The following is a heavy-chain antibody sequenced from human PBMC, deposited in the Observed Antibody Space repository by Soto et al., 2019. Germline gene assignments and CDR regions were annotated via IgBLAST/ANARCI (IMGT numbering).Heavy chain of an antibody. J-gene: IGHJ5*02. D-gene: IGHD6-19*01. CDR1: GGTFSSYT. Sequence: QVQLVQSGAEVKKTGSSVKVSCKASGGTFSSYTISWLRQAPGQGLEWMGRIIPILGIANYAQKFQGRVTITADKSTSTDYMELSSLRSEDTAVYYSARDHSGYSSGWYHWFDPWGQGTLVTVSS. CDR2: IIPILGIA. CDR3: ARDHSGYSSGWYHWFDP. V-gene: IGHV1-69*08.